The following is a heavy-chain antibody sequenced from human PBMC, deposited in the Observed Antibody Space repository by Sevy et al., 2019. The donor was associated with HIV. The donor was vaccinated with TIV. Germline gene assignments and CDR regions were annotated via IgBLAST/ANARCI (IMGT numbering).Heavy chain of an antibody. Sequence: SETLSLTCTVSGGSISSYYWSWIRQTPGKGLEWIGYIYYSGSTNYNPSLKGRVTISVDTSKNQFSLKLGSVTAADTAVYYCARAEDSRGAGGYYYYGMDVWGQGTTVTVSS. CDR3: ARAEDSRGAGGYYYYGMDV. J-gene: IGHJ6*02. CDR1: GGSISSYY. CDR2: IYYSGST. D-gene: IGHD3-22*01. V-gene: IGHV4-59*13.